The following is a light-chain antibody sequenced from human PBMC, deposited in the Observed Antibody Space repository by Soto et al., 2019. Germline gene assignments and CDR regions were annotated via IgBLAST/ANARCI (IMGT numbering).Light chain of an antibody. CDR1: LRISKY. CDR3: QQSHSTPLT. CDR2: GAS. V-gene: IGKV1-39*01. J-gene: IGKJ4*01. Sequence: DIEVIQSPSSLSASVGDRVTITCRASLRISKYLNWYQQLPGKAPKLLIYGASSLQSGVPSRSSGSGSGTDFTLTISGLQPEDSATYYCQQSHSTPLTFGGGTKLEI.